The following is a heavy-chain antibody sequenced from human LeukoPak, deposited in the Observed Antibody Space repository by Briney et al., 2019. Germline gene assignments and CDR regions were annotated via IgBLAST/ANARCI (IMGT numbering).Heavy chain of an antibody. CDR2: ISSSGSTI. D-gene: IGHD6-19*01. CDR3: ARGDTVMVTAVAGTGVDLDY. J-gene: IGHJ4*02. V-gene: IGHV3-48*03. Sequence: PGGSLRLSCAASGFTFSSYEMNWVRQAPGKGLEWVSYISSSGSTIYYADSVKGRFTISRDNAKNSLYLQMNSLRAEDTAVYYCARGDTVMVTAVAGTGVDLDYWGQGTLVTVSS. CDR1: GFTFSSYE.